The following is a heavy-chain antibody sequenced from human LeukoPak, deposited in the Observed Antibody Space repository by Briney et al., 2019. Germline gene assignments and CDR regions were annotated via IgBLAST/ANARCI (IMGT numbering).Heavy chain of an antibody. D-gene: IGHD3-10*01. J-gene: IGHJ4*02. CDR2: ISSFSSTI. V-gene: IGHV3-48*03. CDR3: ARSPNYKGYFDY. CDR1: GFTFSSYE. Sequence: GGSLRLSCAASGFTFSSYEMNWVRQAPGKGLEWVSYISSFSSTIYYADSVMGRFTISRDNAKNSLYLQMNSLRAEDTAVYYCARSPNYKGYFDYWGQGTLVTVS.